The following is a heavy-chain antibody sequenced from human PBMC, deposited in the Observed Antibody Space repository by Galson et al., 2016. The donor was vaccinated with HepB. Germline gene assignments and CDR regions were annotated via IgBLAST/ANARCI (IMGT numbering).Heavy chain of an antibody. J-gene: IGHJ6*02. Sequence: SVKVSCKASGYPFSSYGITWVRQAPGQGLEWMGWISAYNRNTNYAQKLQGRVIMTTDTSTSTAYMELRSLRSDDTAVYYCARKTYCGGDCYGGMDVWGQGTTVTVSS. D-gene: IGHD2-21*01. CDR3: ARKTYCGGDCYGGMDV. CDR2: ISAYNRNT. CDR1: GYPFSSYG. V-gene: IGHV1-18*01.